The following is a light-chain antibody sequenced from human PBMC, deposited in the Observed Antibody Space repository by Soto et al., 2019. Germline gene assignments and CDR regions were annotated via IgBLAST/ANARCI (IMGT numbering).Light chain of an antibody. V-gene: IGKV1-17*01. Sequence: DIQMTQSPSSLSASVGDRVTITCRASQAFGNDLGWYQQKPGKAPKRLIYAASTLQSGVPSRFSGSGSGTEFTLTISSLQPEDCATYYCLQYHNFPWTFGQGTKVEIK. CDR2: AAS. CDR3: LQYHNFPWT. J-gene: IGKJ1*01. CDR1: QAFGND.